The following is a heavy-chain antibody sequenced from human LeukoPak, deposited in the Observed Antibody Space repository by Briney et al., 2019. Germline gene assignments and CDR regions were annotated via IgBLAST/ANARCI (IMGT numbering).Heavy chain of an antibody. J-gene: IGHJ5*02. Sequence: GGSLRLSCAASGFTFSSYAMSWVRQAPGKGLEWVSAISGSATTYYADSVRGQFIISRDNSKNTLYLQMSSLRAEDTAVYYCAKSKEDCCGSFDPWGQGTLVTVSS. CDR3: AKSKEDCCGSFDP. CDR2: ISGSATT. V-gene: IGHV3-23*01. CDR1: GFTFSSYA. D-gene: IGHD2-15*01.